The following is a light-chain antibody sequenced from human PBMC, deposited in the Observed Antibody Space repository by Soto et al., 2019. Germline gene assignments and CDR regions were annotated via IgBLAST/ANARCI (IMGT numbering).Light chain of an antibody. J-gene: IGKJ1*01. CDR2: AAS. Sequence: DIQMTQSPSSLSASVGDRVTITCRASQSIKNYLNWYQQKPGKAPKVLIYAASTLETGVPSRFSGSGSATDITRTISSLQPEDFETYYCHQTYSVPQTFGQGTKVEIK. CDR1: QSIKNY. CDR3: HQTYSVPQT. V-gene: IGKV1-39*01.